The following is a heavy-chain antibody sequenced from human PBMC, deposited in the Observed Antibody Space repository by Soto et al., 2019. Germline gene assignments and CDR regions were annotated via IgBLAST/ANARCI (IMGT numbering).Heavy chain of an antibody. D-gene: IGHD3-10*01. Sequence: SVKVSCRASGDTFSSYSISWVRQAPGQGLEWMGGIVPIFGTTVYAPRLQGRVTITADGPTSTSYMELSGLTFEDTAVYYCAANSLGGGSQGDVWGQGTTVTVSS. J-gene: IGHJ6*02. V-gene: IGHV1-69*13. CDR3: AANSLGGGSQGDV. CDR1: GDTFSSYS. CDR2: IVPIFGTT.